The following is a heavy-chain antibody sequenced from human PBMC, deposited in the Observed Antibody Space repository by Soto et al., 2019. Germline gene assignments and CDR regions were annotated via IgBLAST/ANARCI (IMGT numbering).Heavy chain of an antibody. CDR3: ARRIAVAGTYDH. V-gene: IGHV3-74*01. Sequence: PGGSLRLSCAASGFTFNSYWMHWVRQVPGKGLECASRIDGDGTTTHYADSVKGRFTISRDNAKNTLYLQMNSLRAEDSAVYLCARRIAVAGTYDHWGQGTLVTVSS. CDR1: GFTFNSYW. J-gene: IGHJ4*02. CDR2: IDGDGTTT. D-gene: IGHD6-19*01.